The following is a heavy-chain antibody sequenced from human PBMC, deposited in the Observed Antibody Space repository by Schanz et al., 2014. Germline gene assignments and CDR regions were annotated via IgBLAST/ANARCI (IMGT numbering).Heavy chain of an antibody. J-gene: IGHJ4*01. CDR2: ISGSGGST. V-gene: IGHV3-23*01. Sequence: EVQLLESGGGLVQPGGSLRLSCAASGFTFSSYAMSWVRQAPGKGLEWVSAISGSGGSTYYADSVKGRFTISRDNAKNSLYLEMNSLRAEDTAVYYCAKDRSWDYDSSGYFDYWGHGTLVTVSS. CDR1: GFTFSSYA. D-gene: IGHD3-22*01. CDR3: AKDRSWDYDSSGYFDY.